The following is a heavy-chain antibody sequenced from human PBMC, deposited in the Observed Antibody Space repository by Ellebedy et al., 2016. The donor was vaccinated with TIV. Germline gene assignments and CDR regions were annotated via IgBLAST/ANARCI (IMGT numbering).Heavy chain of an antibody. CDR3: ARGTSWYYFDY. Sequence: SETLSLXXTVSGGSISSGGYYRSWIRQHPGKGLEWIGCIFFSESTYYNPSLRSRVTMSEDTSRNQFSLNLSSVTAADTAVYYCARGTSWYYFDYWGQGALVIVSS. CDR1: GGSISSGGYY. D-gene: IGHD6-13*01. CDR2: IFFSEST. V-gene: IGHV4-31*03. J-gene: IGHJ4*02.